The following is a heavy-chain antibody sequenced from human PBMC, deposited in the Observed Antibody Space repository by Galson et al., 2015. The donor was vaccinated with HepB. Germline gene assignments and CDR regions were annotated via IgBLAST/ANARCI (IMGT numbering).Heavy chain of an antibody. V-gene: IGHV5-10-1*01. Sequence: QSGAEVKKPGESLRISCQGSGYSFRSYWISWLRQTPEKGLEWMGRIDPTDSYINYSQSFHGHVTISVDRSINTAYLHWNSLQASDTASYFCARDAYCGGDCQGYFLSDPWRRRTLVTVST. CDR1: GYSFRSYW. J-gene: IGHJ5*02. D-gene: IGHD2-21*01. CDR3: ARDAYCGGDCQGYFLSDP. CDR2: IDPTDSYI.